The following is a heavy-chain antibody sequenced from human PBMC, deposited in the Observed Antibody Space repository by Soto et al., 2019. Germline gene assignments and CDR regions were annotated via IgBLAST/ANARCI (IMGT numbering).Heavy chain of an antibody. J-gene: IGHJ4*02. D-gene: IGHD4-17*01. Sequence: QVQLVQSGAEVKKPGASVKVSCKASGYTFTSYGITWVRQAPGQGLEWMGWISAYNGNTHYAQKLRGXAXMXXDTSTSTAYTALRSLRSDDTAVYYCARGEAYGDGYWGQGTLVTVSS. CDR1: GYTFTSYG. V-gene: IGHV1-18*01. CDR2: ISAYNGNT. CDR3: ARGEAYGDGY.